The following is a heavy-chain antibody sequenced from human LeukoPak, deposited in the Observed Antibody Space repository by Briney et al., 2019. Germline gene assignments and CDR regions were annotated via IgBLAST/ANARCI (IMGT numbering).Heavy chain of an antibody. J-gene: IGHJ6*03. CDR2: IYYSGST. CDR3: ARARYCSSTSCPSYYYYMDV. CDR1: GGSISSYY. D-gene: IGHD2-2*01. Sequence: SETLSLTCTVSGGSISSYYWSWIRQPPGKGLEWIGYIYYSGSTNYNPSLKSRVTISVDTSKNQFSLKLSSVTAADTAVYYCARARYCSSTSCPSYYYYMDVWGKGTTVTVSS. V-gene: IGHV4-59*01.